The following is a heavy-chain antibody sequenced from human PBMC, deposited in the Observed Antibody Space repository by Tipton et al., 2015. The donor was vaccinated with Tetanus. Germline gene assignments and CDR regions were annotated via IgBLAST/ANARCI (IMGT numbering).Heavy chain of an antibody. J-gene: IGHJ6*04. CDR1: GFTFKSYT. V-gene: IGHV3-23*01. CDR3: AKEALGVLNL. D-gene: IGHD1-14*01. Sequence: SLRLSCAATGFTFKSYTMNWVRQAPGNRLEWVAAISGSRLTPYYADSVKGRFTISRDNSKNTLSLQLNSLRAGDTAIYYCAKEALGVLNLWGKGTTVIVSS. CDR2: ISGSRLTP.